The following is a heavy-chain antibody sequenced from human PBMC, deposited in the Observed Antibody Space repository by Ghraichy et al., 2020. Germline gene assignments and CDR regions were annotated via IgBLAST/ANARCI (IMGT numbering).Heavy chain of an antibody. CDR2: VSTTGNP. J-gene: IGHJ4*02. CDR1: GGSMFGYY. D-gene: IGHD5-18*01. CDR3: ARSTSLQPFDF. Sequence: ESLNISCTVSGGSMFGYYWSWIRQPAGKGLEWIGRVSTTGNPNYCPSLKSRVAMSLDTSKSHFSLRLSSVTAADTAVYYCARSTSLQPFDFWGQGTLVAVSS. V-gene: IGHV4-4*07.